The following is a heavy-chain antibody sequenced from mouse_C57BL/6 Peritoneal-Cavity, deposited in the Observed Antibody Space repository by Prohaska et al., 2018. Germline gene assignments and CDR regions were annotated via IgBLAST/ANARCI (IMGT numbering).Heavy chain of an antibody. CDR3: ARVVTAEAMDY. V-gene: IGHV4-1*01. CDR2: INPDSSTI. Sequence: EVKLLQSGGGLVQPGGSLKLSCAASGIDFSRYWMSWVRRAPGKGLEWIGEINPDSSTINYAPSLKDKFIISRDNAKNTLYLPMSIVRSADTAFYHCARVVTAEAMDYWGQGTSVTVSS. D-gene: IGHD2-2*01. CDR1: GIDFSRYW. J-gene: IGHJ4*01.